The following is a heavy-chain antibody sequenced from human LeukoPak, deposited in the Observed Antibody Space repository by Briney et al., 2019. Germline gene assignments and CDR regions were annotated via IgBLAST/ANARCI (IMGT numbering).Heavy chain of an antibody. J-gene: IGHJ4*02. V-gene: IGHV3-7*01. Sequence: GGSLRLSCAASGFTFSSYWMTWVRQAPGKGLEWVANIRQDGNEQYYMDSVKGRFTISIDNAKNSLFLQMNGLTAEDTAVYYCARAPYRGGWYLMYWGQGTLVTVSS. CDR3: ARAPYRGGWYLMY. CDR1: GFTFSSYW. CDR2: IRQDGNEQ. D-gene: IGHD6-19*01.